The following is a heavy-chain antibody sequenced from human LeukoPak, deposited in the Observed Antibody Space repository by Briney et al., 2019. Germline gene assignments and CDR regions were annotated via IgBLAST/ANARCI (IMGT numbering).Heavy chain of an antibody. CDR1: GFAFSDYS. J-gene: IGHJ4*02. D-gene: IGHD2-15*01. CDR2: ISGSGGST. CDR3: AKGHCSGGSCYPDY. Sequence: PGGSLRLSCAASGFAFSDYSMNWVRQAPGKGLEWVSAISGSGGSTYYADSVKGRFTISRDNSKNTVYLQVNSLRAEDTAVYYCAKGHCSGGSCYPDYWGQGTLVTVSS. V-gene: IGHV3-23*01.